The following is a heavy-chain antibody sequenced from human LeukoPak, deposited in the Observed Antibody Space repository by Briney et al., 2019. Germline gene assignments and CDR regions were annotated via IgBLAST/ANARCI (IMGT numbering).Heavy chain of an antibody. V-gene: IGHV4-59*01. Sequence: SETLSLTCTVSGGSISSYYWSWIRQPPGKGLEWIGYIYYSGSTNYNPSLKSRVTISVDTSKNQFSLKLSSVTAADTAVYYCARLAGLTVAAYFDYWGQGTLVTVSS. CDR2: IYYSGST. J-gene: IGHJ4*02. CDR3: ARLAGLTVAAYFDY. CDR1: GGSISSYY. D-gene: IGHD6-19*01.